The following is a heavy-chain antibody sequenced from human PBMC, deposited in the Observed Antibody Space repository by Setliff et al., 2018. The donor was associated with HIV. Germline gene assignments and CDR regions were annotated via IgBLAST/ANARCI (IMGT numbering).Heavy chain of an antibody. Sequence: GASVKVSCKVSGYTLTELSMHWVRQAPGKGLEWMGGFDPEDGETIYAQKFQGRVTMTEDTSTDTAYMELSSLRSEDTAVYYCAPNLYGDYGLGDYYYGMDVWGQGTTVTVSS. CDR2: FDPEDGET. J-gene: IGHJ6*02. D-gene: IGHD4-17*01. CDR1: GYTLTELS. V-gene: IGHV1-24*01. CDR3: APNLYGDYGLGDYYYGMDV.